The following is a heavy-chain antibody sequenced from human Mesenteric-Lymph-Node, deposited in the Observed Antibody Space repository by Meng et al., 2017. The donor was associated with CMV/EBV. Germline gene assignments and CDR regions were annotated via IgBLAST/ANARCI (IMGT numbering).Heavy chain of an antibody. Sequence: GGSLRLSCAASGFSFSTNSMNWVRQPPGKGLEWVSSITSGSSYMYYADSVKGRFTISRDNAKNSLDLQMSSLRGEDTAVYYCARDLVVVPAVRYSGSWYYWGQGTLVTVSS. CDR2: ITSGSSYM. CDR1: GFSFSTNS. CDR3: ARDLVVVPAVRYSGSWYY. D-gene: IGHD2-2*01. V-gene: IGHV3-21*01. J-gene: IGHJ4*02.